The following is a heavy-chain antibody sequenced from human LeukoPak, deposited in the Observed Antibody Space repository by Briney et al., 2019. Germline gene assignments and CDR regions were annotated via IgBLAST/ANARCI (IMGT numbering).Heavy chain of an antibody. J-gene: IGHJ4*02. CDR2: IYYSGST. V-gene: IGHV4-61*01. CDR3: ARASWIQNYGDWWGSYYFDY. CDR1: GGSVSSGSYY. Sequence: PSETLSLTCTVSGGSVSSGSYYWSWIRQPPGKGLEWIGYIYYSGSTNYNPSLKSRVTISVDTSKNQFSLKLSSVTAADTAVYYCARASWIQNYGDWWGSYYFDYWGQGTLVTVSS. D-gene: IGHD4-17*01.